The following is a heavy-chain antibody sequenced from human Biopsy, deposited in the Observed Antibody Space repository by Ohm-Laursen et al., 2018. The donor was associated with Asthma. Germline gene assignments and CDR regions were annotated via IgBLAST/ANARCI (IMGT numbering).Heavy chain of an antibody. D-gene: IGHD6-19*01. CDR3: ASSIAVADSDAFDI. CDR1: GYTFTSYA. J-gene: IGHJ3*02. V-gene: IGHV1-3*01. CDR2: INAGDGNT. Sequence: SVKVSCKASGYTFTSYAMHWVRQAPGQRLEWMGWINAGDGNTKYSQKFQGRVTITRDTSASTAYMELSSLRSEDTAVYYCASSIAVADSDAFDIWGQGTMVTVSS.